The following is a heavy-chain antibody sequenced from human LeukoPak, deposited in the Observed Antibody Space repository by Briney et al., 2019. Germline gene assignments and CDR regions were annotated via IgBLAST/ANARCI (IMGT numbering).Heavy chain of an antibody. CDR3: ARGAYCGGDCYSGRFDY. CDR1: GGSISSYY. J-gene: IGHJ4*02. CDR2: IYYSGST. D-gene: IGHD2-21*02. Sequence: SETLSLTCTVSGGSISSYYWSWIRQPPGKGLEWIGYIYYSGSTNYNPSLKSRVAISVDTSKNQFSLKLSSVTAADTAVYYCARGAYCGGDCYSGRFDYWGRGTLVTVSS. V-gene: IGHV4-59*01.